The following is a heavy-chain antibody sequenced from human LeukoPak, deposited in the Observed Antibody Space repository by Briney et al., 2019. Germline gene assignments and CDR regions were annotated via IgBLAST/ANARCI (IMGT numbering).Heavy chain of an antibody. CDR3: ARQYYDSSGYVPYFDY. J-gene: IGHJ4*02. Sequence: GESLKISCKGSGYTFTTYWIGWVRQMPGKGLEWMGIIYPGDSDTRYSPSLQGQVTISADKSTSTAYLQWCSLKASDTAMYYCARQYYDSSGYVPYFDYWGQGTLVTVSS. CDR1: GYTFTTYW. D-gene: IGHD3-22*01. CDR2: IYPGDSDT. V-gene: IGHV5-51*01.